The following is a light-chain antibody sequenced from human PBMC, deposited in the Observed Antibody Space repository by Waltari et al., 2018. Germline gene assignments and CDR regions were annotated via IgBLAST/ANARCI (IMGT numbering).Light chain of an antibody. Sequence: DIQMTQSPSALSACVEDRVTITCRASQGISSYLNWYQQKPGKAPKLLIYDASSLQSGVPSRFSGSGSGTEFTLTISSLQPEDFATYYCQQNNTPPHTFGQGTKVEIK. J-gene: IGKJ2*01. CDR2: DAS. CDR1: QGISSY. V-gene: IGKV1-39*01. CDR3: QQNNTPPHT.